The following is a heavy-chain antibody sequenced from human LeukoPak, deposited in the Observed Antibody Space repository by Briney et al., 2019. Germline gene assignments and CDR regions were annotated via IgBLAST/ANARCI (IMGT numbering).Heavy chain of an antibody. Sequence: SETLSLTCSVSGYSISSAYYWGWVRQPPGKGLEWIGSFSHSGDYYYNPSLQSRFTISVDTSINQFSLKLNSVTAADTAVYYCVRSGSQANYPERPFDYWGQGTLVTVSS. CDR3: VRSGSQANYPERPFDY. J-gene: IGHJ4*02. V-gene: IGHV4-38-2*02. CDR2: FSHSGDY. D-gene: IGHD1-7*01. CDR1: GYSISSAYY.